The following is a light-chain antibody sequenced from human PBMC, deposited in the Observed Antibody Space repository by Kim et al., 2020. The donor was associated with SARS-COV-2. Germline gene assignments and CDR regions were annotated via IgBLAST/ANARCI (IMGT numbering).Light chain of an antibody. V-gene: IGKV3-20*01. Sequence: PGGRAPPSCRASQSVSNNYLAWYQQKPGQAPRLLIYGASSRATGIPDRFSGSGSGTDFTLTISRLEPEDFAVYYCQQYVTSPLLTFGAGTKVDIK. CDR1: QSVSNNY. CDR3: QQYVTSPLLT. J-gene: IGKJ4*01. CDR2: GAS.